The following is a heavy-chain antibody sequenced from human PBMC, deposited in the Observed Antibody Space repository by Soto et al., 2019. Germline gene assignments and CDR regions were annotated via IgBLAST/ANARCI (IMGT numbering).Heavy chain of an antibody. CDR1: GDSVSSNSAA. D-gene: IGHD3-10*02. CDR2: TYYRSKWYN. CDR3: AIESAYNYGRNYYFDY. V-gene: IGHV6-1*01. J-gene: IGHJ4*02. Sequence: SQTLSLTCAISGDSVSSNSAAWNWIRQSPSRGLEWLGRTYYRSKWYNDYAVSVKSRTTINPDTSKNQFSLQLNSVTPEDTAVYYYAIESAYNYGRNYYFDYWGQGTLVPFAS.